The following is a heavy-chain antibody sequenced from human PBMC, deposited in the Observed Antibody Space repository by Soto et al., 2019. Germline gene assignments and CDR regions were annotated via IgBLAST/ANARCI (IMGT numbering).Heavy chain of an antibody. CDR1: GFTFSYDE. V-gene: IGHV3-48*03. Sequence: EVQLVESGGGLAQPGGSLRISCVASGFTFSYDEMNWVRQSPWKGLEWISYITSSGDRAQYADSVKGRFTIARDTTKNLLYLQITSLSADDTGLYYCARDIFDNWGQGTLVTVSS. CDR2: ITSSGDRA. CDR3: ARDIFDN. J-gene: IGHJ4*02.